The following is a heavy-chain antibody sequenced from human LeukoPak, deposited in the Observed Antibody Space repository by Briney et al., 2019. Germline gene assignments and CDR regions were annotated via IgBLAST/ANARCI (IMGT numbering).Heavy chain of an antibody. CDR3: ARGVAGTPPLMKY. CDR2: INPNSGGT. CDR1: GYTFTGYY. Sequence: ASVKVSCKASGYTFTGYYMHWVRQAPGQGLEWMGWINPNSGGTNYAQKFQGRVTMTRDTSISTAYMELSRLRSDDTAVYYWARGVAGTPPLMKYWGQGTLVTVSS. D-gene: IGHD6-19*01. J-gene: IGHJ4*02. V-gene: IGHV1-2*02.